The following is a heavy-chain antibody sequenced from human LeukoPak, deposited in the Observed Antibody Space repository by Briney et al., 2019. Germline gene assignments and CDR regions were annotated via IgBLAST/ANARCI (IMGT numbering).Heavy chain of an antibody. D-gene: IGHD3-9*01. J-gene: IGHJ5*02. CDR1: GYTFTSYG. Sequence: ASVKVSCKASGYTFTSYGISWVRQAPGQGLEWMGWISAYNGSTNYAQKLQGRVTMTTDTSTSTAYMELRSLRSDDTAVYYCASVLRYFDWPTRFDPWGQGTLVTVSS. CDR2: ISAYNGST. CDR3: ASVLRYFDWPTRFDP. V-gene: IGHV1-18*01.